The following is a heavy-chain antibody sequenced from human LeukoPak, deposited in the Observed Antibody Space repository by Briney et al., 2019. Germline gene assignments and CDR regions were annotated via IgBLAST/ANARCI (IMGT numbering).Heavy chain of an antibody. CDR3: ARLYGYSFAVSRKYFDY. Sequence: SETLSLTCTVSGGSISSYYWGWIRQPPGKGLEWIGSIYYSGSTYYNPSLTSRVTISVDTSKNQFSLKLSSVTAADTAVYYCARLYGYSFAVSRKYFDYWGQGTLDTVPS. D-gene: IGHD5-24*01. CDR1: GGSISSYY. J-gene: IGHJ4*02. CDR2: IYYSGST. V-gene: IGHV4-39*01.